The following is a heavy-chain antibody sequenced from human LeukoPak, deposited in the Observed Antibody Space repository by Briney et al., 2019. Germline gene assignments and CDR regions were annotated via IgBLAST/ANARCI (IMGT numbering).Heavy chain of an antibody. CDR3: ARAHLWKGFDY. Sequence: GGSLRLSCAASGFTFSTYSMNWVRQAPGKGLEWVANIKQDGSEKYYVDSVKGRFTISRDSARNSLYLQMNSLRAEDTAVYYCARAHLWKGFDYWGQGTLVTVPS. CDR1: GFTFSTYS. D-gene: IGHD2/OR15-2a*01. J-gene: IGHJ4*02. CDR2: IKQDGSEK. V-gene: IGHV3-7*04.